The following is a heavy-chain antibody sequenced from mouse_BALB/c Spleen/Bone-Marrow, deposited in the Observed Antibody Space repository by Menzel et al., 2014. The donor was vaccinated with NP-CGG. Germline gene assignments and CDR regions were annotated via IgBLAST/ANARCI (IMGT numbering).Heavy chain of an antibody. Sequence: QVQLQQSGAELAKPGASVKMSCKASGYTFTSYWMHWVKQRPGQGLEWIGYINPSTGYTEYNQKFKDKATLTADKSSITTYIQLNNLTSKDSSVYYCARRVNYGHWYFDVLGAGTTVTVSS. CDR3: ARRVNYGHWYFDV. V-gene: IGHV1-7*01. CDR1: GYTFTSYW. CDR2: INPSTGYT. J-gene: IGHJ1*01. D-gene: IGHD1-2*01.